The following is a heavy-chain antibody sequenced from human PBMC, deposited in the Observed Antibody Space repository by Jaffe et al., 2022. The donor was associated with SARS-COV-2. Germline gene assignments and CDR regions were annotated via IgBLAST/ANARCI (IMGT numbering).Heavy chain of an antibody. V-gene: IGHV1-2*04. J-gene: IGHJ3*02. CDR1: GYTFTGYY. CDR3: AAQLGDVSTISSSWYPDAFDI. D-gene: IGHD6-13*01. CDR2: INPNSGGT. Sequence: QVQLVQSGAEVKKPGASVKVSCKASGYTFTGYYMHWVRQAPGQGLEWMGWINPNSGGTNYAQKFQGWVTMTRDTSISTAYMELSRLRSDDTAVYYCAAQLGDVSTISSSWYPDAFDIWGQGTMVTVSS.